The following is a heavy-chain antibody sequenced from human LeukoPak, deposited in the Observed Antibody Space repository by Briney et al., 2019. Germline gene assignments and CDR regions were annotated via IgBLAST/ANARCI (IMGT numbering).Heavy chain of an antibody. D-gene: IGHD5-24*01. Sequence: SETLSLTCTVSGGSISNSSYCWGWIRQPPGKGLEWIGSMYYSGSTYYNPSLKSRATISVDTSKNQFSLKLSSVTAADTAVYYCARHSRMGTINPSSWGQGTLVTVSS. CDR3: ARHSRMGTINPSS. V-gene: IGHV4-39*01. J-gene: IGHJ5*02. CDR1: GGSISNSSYC. CDR2: MYYSGST.